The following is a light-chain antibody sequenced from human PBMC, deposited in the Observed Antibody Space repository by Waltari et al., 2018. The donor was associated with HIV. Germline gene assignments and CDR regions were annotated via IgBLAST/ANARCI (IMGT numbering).Light chain of an antibody. CDR1: SGDIGIPSF. CDR3: GAYTSGSTPVV. Sequence: QSSLIHPACLSRSPGQSITISFTVTSGDIGIPSFVSWYQLHPCKSPTHLLSDLNNRHPGVSSRFSGSKSGNSDSLTLIGLQDDDEADYYCGAYTSGSTPVVFGGGTKLTVL. CDR2: DLN. V-gene: IGLV2-14*03. J-gene: IGLJ2*01.